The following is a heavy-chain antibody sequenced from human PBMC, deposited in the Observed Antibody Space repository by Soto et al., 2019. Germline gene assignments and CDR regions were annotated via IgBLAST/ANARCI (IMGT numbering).Heavy chain of an antibody. CDR3: ARDSHVGSGWQLTADY. D-gene: IGHD6-19*01. Sequence: QVQLVESGGGVVQPGRSLRLSCAASGFTFSSYGMHWVRQAPGKGLEWVAVIWYDGSNKYYAESVKGRFTISRDNSKNTLDLQMNSLSAEDRAVYYCARDSHVGSGWQLTADYWGQGTLVTVSS. J-gene: IGHJ4*02. V-gene: IGHV3-33*01. CDR2: IWYDGSNK. CDR1: GFTFSSYG.